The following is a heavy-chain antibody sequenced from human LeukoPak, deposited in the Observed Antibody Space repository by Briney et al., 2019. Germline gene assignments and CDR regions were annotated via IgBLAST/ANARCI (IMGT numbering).Heavy chain of an antibody. CDR1: GFTFSSYG. CDR3: AKTLGYCSGGSCYSGVIDY. D-gene: IGHD2-15*01. J-gene: IGHJ4*02. V-gene: IGHV3-23*01. CDR2: ISGSGGST. Sequence: GGSLILSCAASGFTFSSYGMSWVRQAPGKGLEWVSAISGSGGSTYYADSMKGRFTISRDNSKNTLYLQMNSLRAEDTAVYYCAKTLGYCSGGSCYSGVIDYWGQGTLVTVSS.